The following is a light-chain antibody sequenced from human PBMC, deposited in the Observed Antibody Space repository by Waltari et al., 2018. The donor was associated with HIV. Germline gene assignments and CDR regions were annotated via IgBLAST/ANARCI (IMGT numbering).Light chain of an antibody. J-gene: IGLJ2*01. CDR3: QTWGTGIVV. V-gene: IGLV4-69*01. CDR1: RGHSSYV. Sequence: QLVLTQSPSASASLGASVKLTCTLSRGHSSYVIACHQQQPKKGPRYLMKLNSDGSHFKGDGIPDRFSGSSSGAERYLTISSLQSEDEADYYCQTWGTGIVVFGGGTKLTVL. CDR2: LNSDGSH.